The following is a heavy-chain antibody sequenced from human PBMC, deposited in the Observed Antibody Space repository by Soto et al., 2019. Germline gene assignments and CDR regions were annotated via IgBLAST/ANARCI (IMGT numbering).Heavy chain of an antibody. CDR2: IWYDGSNK. J-gene: IGHJ4*02. CDR3: ARSYLRGWYYFDY. V-gene: IGHV3-33*01. CDR1: GFTFSSYG. D-gene: IGHD2-15*01. Sequence: GGSLRLSCAASGFTFSSYGMHWVRQAPGKGLEWVAVIWYDGSNKYYADSVRGRFTISRDNSKNTLYLQMNSLRAEDTAVYYCARSYLRGWYYFDYWGQGTLVTVSS.